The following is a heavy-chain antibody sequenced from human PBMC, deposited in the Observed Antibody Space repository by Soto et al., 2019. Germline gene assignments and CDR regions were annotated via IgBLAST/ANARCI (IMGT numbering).Heavy chain of an antibody. D-gene: IGHD2-8*01. CDR3: ARGAVLYYNSNYYYYGMDV. J-gene: IGHJ6*02. V-gene: IGHV1-2*04. CDR1: GYTFTGYY. Sequence: ASVTVSCKASGYTFTGYYMHWVRQAPGQGLEWKGWINPNSGGTNYAQKFQGWVTMTRDTSISTAYMELSRLRSDDTAVYYCARGAVLYYNSNYYYYGMDVWGQGTTVTVSS. CDR2: INPNSGGT.